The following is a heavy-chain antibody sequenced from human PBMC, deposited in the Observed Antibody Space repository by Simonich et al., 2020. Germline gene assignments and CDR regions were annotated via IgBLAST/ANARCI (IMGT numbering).Heavy chain of an antibody. V-gene: IGHV1-2*02. CDR3: ARGALTGDYYYMDV. CDR2: INTTSGCT. D-gene: IGHD7-27*01. CDR1: GYTFTGYY. J-gene: IGHJ6*03. Sequence: QVQLVQSGAEVKKPGASVKVSCKASGYTFTGYYMHWVRQAPGQGLELKGWINTTSGCTNCAQKFQGRVNMTRETSISTAYMELSRLRSDDTAVYYCARGALTGDYYYMDVWGKGTTVTVSS.